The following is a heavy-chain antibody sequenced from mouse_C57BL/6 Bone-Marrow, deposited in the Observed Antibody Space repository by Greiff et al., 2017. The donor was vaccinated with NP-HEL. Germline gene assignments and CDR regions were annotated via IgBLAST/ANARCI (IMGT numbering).Heavy chain of an antibody. V-gene: IGHV1-72*01. Sequence: QVQLQQPGAELVKPGASVKLSCKASGYTFTSYWMHWVKQRPGRGLEWIGRIDPNSGGTKYDEKFKSKATLTVDKPSSPAYMQLSSLTSEDSGVYYCAWGAYYSLFYAMDYWGQGTSVTVSS. J-gene: IGHJ4*01. CDR2: IDPNSGGT. CDR3: AWGAYYSLFYAMDY. CDR1: GYTFTSYW. D-gene: IGHD2-12*01.